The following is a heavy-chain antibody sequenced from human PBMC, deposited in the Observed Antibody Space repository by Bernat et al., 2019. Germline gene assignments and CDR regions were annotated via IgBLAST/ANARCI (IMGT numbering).Heavy chain of an antibody. CDR3: AKDSWQWLVPPWTFDY. V-gene: IGHV3-30*02. J-gene: IGHJ4*02. CDR1: GFTFSSYG. CDR2: IRYDGSNK. Sequence: QVQLVESGGGVVQPGGSLRLSCAASGFTFSSYGMHWVRQAPGKGLEWVAFIRYDGSNKYYADSVTGRFTISRDNSKNTLYLQMNSLRAEDTAVYYCAKDSWQWLVPPWTFDYWGQGTLVTVSS. D-gene: IGHD6-19*01.